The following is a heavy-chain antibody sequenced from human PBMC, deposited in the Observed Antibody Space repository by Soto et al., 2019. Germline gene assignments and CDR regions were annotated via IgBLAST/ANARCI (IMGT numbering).Heavy chain of an antibody. CDR1: GFTFSDYT. V-gene: IGHV3-49*03. CDR3: TRDGRYSGYPPPAF. D-gene: IGHD3-22*01. Sequence: PGGSLRLSCTASGFTFSDYTMSWFRQAPGKGLGWVGFIRSKPYGGTTEHAASVKGRFAISRDDSKSIAYLQMNSLKAEDTAVYYCTRDGRYSGYPPPAFWGPGTLVTVSS. J-gene: IGHJ4*02. CDR2: IRSKPYGGTT.